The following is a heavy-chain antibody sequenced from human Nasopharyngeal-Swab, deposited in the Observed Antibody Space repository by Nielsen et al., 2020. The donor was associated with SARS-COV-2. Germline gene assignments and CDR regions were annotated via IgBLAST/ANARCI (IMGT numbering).Heavy chain of an antibody. CDR2: ISSSSSYI. J-gene: IGHJ6*02. D-gene: IGHD4-11*01. V-gene: IGHV3-21*05. CDR3: ARFLDKVDYTYGMDV. Sequence: VRQAPGKGLEWVSYISSSSSYIYYADSVKGRFTISRDNAKNSLYLQMNSLRAEDTAVYYCARFLDKVDYTYGMDVWGQGTTVTVSS.